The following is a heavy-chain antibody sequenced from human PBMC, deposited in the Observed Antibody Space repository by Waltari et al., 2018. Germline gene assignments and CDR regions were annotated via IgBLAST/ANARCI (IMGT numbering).Heavy chain of an antibody. Sequence: QVQLVQSGAEVKKPGASVKVSCKASGYTFTGYYMHWVRQAPGQGLEWMGWINPNSGGTNYAQKFQGRVTMTRETSISTAYMELSRLRADETAVYYCARDASGGGYCSSTSCRDAFDIWGQGTMVTVSS. CDR1: GYTFTGYY. CDR2: INPNSGGT. J-gene: IGHJ3*02. V-gene: IGHV1-2*02. CDR3: ARDASGGGYCSSTSCRDAFDI. D-gene: IGHD2-2*01.